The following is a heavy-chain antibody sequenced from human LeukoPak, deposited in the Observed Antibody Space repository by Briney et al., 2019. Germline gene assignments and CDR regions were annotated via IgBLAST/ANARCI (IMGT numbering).Heavy chain of an antibody. V-gene: IGHV4-34*01. CDR1: GGSFSGYY. Sequence: NPSETLSLTCAVYGGSFSGYYWSWIRQPPGKGLEWIGEINHSGSTSYNPSLKSRVTISVDTSKNQFSLKLSSVTAADTAVYYCARGGGGSYFRNYYYYMDVWGKGTTVTVSS. CDR2: INHSGST. J-gene: IGHJ6*03. D-gene: IGHD1-26*01. CDR3: ARGGGGSYFRNYYYYMDV.